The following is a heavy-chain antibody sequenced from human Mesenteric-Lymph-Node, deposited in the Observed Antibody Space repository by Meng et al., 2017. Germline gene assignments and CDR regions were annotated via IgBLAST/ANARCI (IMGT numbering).Heavy chain of an antibody. Sequence: GESLKISCAGSALNFSDNYIGWVRQAPEKGLEWVSYISGSGLTTSYTKSVEGRFTISKDNAKKSVFLQMNNLRAEDTAIYFCTRGGSYFDSWGQGTMVTVSS. V-gene: IGHV3-11*01. CDR2: ISGSGLTT. J-gene: IGHJ4*02. CDR1: ALNFSDNY. CDR3: TRGGSYFDS.